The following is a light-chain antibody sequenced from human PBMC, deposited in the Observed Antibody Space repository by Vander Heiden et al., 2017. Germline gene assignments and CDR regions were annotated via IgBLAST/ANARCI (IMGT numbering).Light chain of an antibody. Sequence: EIVMTQSQATLSVSPGERATLSYRASQSVSTNLAWYQQKPGQAPRLLMNGASTRATGIPARFSGSGSGTEFTLTISGLQSEDFAVYYCLQYNNWPYTFGQGTKLEIK. CDR2: GAS. CDR1: QSVSTN. V-gene: IGKV3-15*01. J-gene: IGKJ2*01. CDR3: LQYNNWPYT.